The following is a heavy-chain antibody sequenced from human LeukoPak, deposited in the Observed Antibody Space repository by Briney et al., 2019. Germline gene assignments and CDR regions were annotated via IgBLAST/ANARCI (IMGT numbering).Heavy chain of an antibody. V-gene: IGHV3-48*03. J-gene: IGHJ4*02. Sequence: GGSLRLSCEASGFTFRRYAINWVRQAPGKGLEWVAYIGGSGSIIYYGDSVSGRFTISRDNAKNSLHLHMVNLRAEDTGVYYCARENGRGAAAATDYWGQGTLVAVSS. CDR3: ARENGRGAAAATDY. CDR2: IGGSGSII. D-gene: IGHD2-2*01. CDR1: GFTFRRYA.